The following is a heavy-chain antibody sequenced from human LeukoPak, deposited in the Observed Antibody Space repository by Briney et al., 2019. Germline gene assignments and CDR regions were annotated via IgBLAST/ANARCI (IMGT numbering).Heavy chain of an antibody. CDR2: ISSSSSYI. J-gene: IGHJ5*02. V-gene: IGHV3-21*01. Sequence: GGSLRLSCAASGFTFSSYSMNWVRQAPGKGLEWVSSISSSSSYIYYADSVKGRFTISRDNAKNSLYLQMNSLRAEDTAVYYCARVGTRYSSSSSDWFDPWGQGTLVTVSS. D-gene: IGHD6-6*01. CDR3: ARVGTRYSSSSSDWFDP. CDR1: GFTFSSYS.